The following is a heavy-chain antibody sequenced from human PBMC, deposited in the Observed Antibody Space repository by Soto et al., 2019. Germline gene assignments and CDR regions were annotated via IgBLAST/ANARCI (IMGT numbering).Heavy chain of an antibody. J-gene: IGHJ4*02. Sequence: QVQLVQSGAEVKKPGASVKVSCKASGYTFTSYAMHWVRQAPGQRLEWMGWINAGNGNTKYSQKFQGRVTITRDTSASTAYMELSSLRSEDTAVYYCAREPSPIYDSSGYYHWGFDYWGQGTLVTVSS. V-gene: IGHV1-3*01. D-gene: IGHD3-22*01. CDR2: INAGNGNT. CDR3: AREPSPIYDSSGYYHWGFDY. CDR1: GYTFTSYA.